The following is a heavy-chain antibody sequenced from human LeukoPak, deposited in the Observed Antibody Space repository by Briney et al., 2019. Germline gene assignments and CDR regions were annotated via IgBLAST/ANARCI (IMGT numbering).Heavy chain of an antibody. CDR2: LSGSGGST. Sequence: GGSLRLSCAASGFTFSSYAMSWVRQAPGKGLEWVSALSGSGGSTFYADSVKCRFTISRDNSKNTLYRQMNSLRAEDTTVYYCAKLITGTTRAFDIWGQGTMFTVSS. D-gene: IGHD1-7*01. CDR1: GFTFSSYA. CDR3: AKLITGTTRAFDI. V-gene: IGHV3-23*01. J-gene: IGHJ3*02.